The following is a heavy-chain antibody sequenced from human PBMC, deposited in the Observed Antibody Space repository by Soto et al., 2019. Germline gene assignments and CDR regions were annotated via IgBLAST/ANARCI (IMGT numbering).Heavy chain of an antibody. V-gene: IGHV4-34*01. CDR2: SNHSGST. J-gene: IGHJ4*02. CDR3: ARRPTLLAAGPRRYYFDY. CDR1: GGCFSGYY. Sequence: QVQLQQWGAGLLKPSETLSLTCAVYGGCFSGYYWSWIRQPPGKGLEWIGESNHSGSTNYNPSLKSRVTISGDTSKHHFSLKLSSVTASDTAVYYCARRPTLLAAGPRRYYFDYWGQGTLVTFSS. D-gene: IGHD6-25*01.